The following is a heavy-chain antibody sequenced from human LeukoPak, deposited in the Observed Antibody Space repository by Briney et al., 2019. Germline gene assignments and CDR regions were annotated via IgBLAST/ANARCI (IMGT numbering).Heavy chain of an antibody. CDR1: GITFSKSG. CDR2: IWSGGTNQ. J-gene: IGHJ4*02. Sequence: PGGSLRLSCVVSGITFSKSGMHWVRQAPGKGLEWSAFIWSGGTNQYYADSVKGRFTISRDNSKNMVYLQVSSLRVEDTAVYYCARDAGKTRLDYWGQGTLVTVSS. CDR3: ARDAGKTRLDY. D-gene: IGHD3-10*01. V-gene: IGHV3-33*01.